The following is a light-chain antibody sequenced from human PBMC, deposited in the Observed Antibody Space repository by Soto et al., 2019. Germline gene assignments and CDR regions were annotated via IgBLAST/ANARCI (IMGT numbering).Light chain of an antibody. J-gene: IGKJ1*01. Sequence: DIPMTQSPSSLSASVGDRVTITCRASQSISNYLNWYQQKPGKAPKLLIYAASSLQSGVPSRFSGSGSGTDFTLTISSLQPEDFATYNCQQSYSTPRTFGQGTKVEFK. CDR1: QSISNY. V-gene: IGKV1-39*01. CDR2: AAS. CDR3: QQSYSTPRT.